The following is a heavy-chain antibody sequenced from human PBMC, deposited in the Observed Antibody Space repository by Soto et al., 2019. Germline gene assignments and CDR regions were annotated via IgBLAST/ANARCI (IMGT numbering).Heavy chain of an antibody. V-gene: IGHV3-23*01. J-gene: IGHJ6*02. D-gene: IGHD3-10*01. Sequence: GGSLRLSCAASGFTFSSYAMSWVRQAPGKGLEWVSAISGSGGSTYYADSVKGRFTISRDNSKNTLYLQMNSLRAEDTAVYYCAKGLFVDGSGRANFYYYYYGMDVWGQGTTVTVSS. CDR1: GFTFSSYA. CDR3: AKGLFVDGSGRANFYYYYYGMDV. CDR2: ISGSGGST.